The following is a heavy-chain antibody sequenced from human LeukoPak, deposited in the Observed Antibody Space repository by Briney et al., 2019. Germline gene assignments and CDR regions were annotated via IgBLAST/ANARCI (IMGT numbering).Heavy chain of an antibody. CDR1: GGSISSGSYY. J-gene: IGHJ6*03. Sequence: KPSQTLSLTCTVSGGSISSGSYYWSWIRQPAGKGLEWIRRIYTSGSANYNPSLKSRVTISVDTSKNQFSLKLSSVTAADTAVYYCARDRSGSYSPYYYYYMDVWGKGTTVTVSS. V-gene: IGHV4-61*02. CDR3: ARDRSGSYSPYYYYYMDV. CDR2: IYTSGSA. D-gene: IGHD1-26*01.